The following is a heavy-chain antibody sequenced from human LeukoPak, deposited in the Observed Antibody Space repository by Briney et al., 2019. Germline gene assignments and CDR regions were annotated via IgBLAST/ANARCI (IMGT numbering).Heavy chain of an antibody. CDR3: ARDGGQQGRYFQH. D-gene: IGHD6-13*01. V-gene: IGHV3-43*02. Sequence: QPGGSLRLSCAASGFTFDNYAMHWVRQAPGKGLEWVSLISGDGGGTYYADSVKGRFTVSRDNSKNTLYLQMNSLRAEDTAVYYCARDGGQQGRYFQHWGQGTLVTVSS. J-gene: IGHJ1*01. CDR1: GFTFDNYA. CDR2: ISGDGGGT.